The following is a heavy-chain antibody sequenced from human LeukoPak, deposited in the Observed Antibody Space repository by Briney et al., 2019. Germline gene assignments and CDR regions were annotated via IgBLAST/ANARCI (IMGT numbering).Heavy chain of an antibody. Sequence: GGSLRLSCAASGFTFSSYGMHWVRQAPGKGLEWVAVISYDGSNKYYADSVKGRFTISRDNSKNTLYLQMNSLRAEDTAVYYCAKDWAWLYGSWSYFDYWGQGTLVTVSS. D-gene: IGHD3-9*01. V-gene: IGHV3-30*18. J-gene: IGHJ4*02. CDR2: ISYDGSNK. CDR1: GFTFSSYG. CDR3: AKDWAWLYGSWSYFDY.